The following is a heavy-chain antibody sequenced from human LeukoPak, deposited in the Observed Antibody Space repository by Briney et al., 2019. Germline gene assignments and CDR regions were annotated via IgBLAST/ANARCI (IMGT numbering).Heavy chain of an antibody. CDR2: ISWNSGSI. CDR1: GFTFDDYA. D-gene: IGHD1-26*01. V-gene: IGHV3-9*01. CDR3: ARDRGGSYPAIDY. J-gene: IGHJ4*02. Sequence: GRSLRLSCAASGFTFDDYAMHWVRQAPGKGLEWVSGISWNSGSIGYADSVKGRFTISRDNAEKSLYLQMNSLRAEDTAVYYCARDRGGSYPAIDYWGQGTLVTVSS.